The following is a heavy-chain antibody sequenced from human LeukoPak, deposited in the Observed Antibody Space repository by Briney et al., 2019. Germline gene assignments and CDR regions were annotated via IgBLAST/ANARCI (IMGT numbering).Heavy chain of an antibody. V-gene: IGHV1-18*01. CDR3: ARVPDYGDYDY. D-gene: IGHD4-17*01. CDR1: GYTFTGYG. J-gene: IGHJ4*02. CDR2: ISAYNGNT. Sequence: ASVKVSFTASGYTFTGYGISCVRQAPGQGLEWMGWISAYNGNTNYAQKLQGRVTMTTDTSTSTAYMELRSLRSDDTAVYYCARVPDYGDYDYWGQGTLVTVSS.